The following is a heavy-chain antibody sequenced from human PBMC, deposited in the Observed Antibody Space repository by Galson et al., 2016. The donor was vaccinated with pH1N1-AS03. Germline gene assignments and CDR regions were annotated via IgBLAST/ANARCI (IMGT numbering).Heavy chain of an antibody. D-gene: IGHD4-23*01. CDR2: ISAYNGNT. Sequence: SVKVSCKASGYTFTNYGISWVRQAPGQGLEWMGWISAYNGNTNYAQKFQGRVTLTTDTSTSTAYMELRSLSSADTAVYYCARGWPDYGGDSFLGWDHWGQGSLVTVSS. V-gene: IGHV1-18*01. CDR1: GYTFTNYG. CDR3: ARGWPDYGGDSFLGWDH. J-gene: IGHJ4*02.